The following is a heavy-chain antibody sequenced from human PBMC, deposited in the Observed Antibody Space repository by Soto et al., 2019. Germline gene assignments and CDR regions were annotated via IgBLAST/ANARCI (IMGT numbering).Heavy chain of an antibody. D-gene: IGHD3-9*01. CDR3: SRETPLIFDFDS. CDR2: TYYRSTWYN. J-gene: IGHJ4*02. CDR1: GDRVSSNSAA. V-gene: IGHV6-1*01. Sequence: PTHTLFLTCAISGDRVSSNSAAWNWIRQSPSRGLEWLGRTYYRSTWYNDYALSVRRRITITADTSKNQFSLQVNSVTPEDTAMYYCSRETPLIFDFDSWGLGTLVTVSS.